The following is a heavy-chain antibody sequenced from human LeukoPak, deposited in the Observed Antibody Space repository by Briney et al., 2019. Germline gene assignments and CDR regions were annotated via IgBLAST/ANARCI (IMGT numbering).Heavy chain of an antibody. J-gene: IGHJ5*02. Sequence: PGRSLRLSCAASGFTFSSYGMHWVRQAPGKGLEWVAVISYDGSNKYYADSVKGRFTIYRDNSKNTLYLQMNSLRAEDAAVYYCAKVARVGRLQWFDPWGQGTLVTVSS. V-gene: IGHV3-30*18. D-gene: IGHD2-15*01. CDR2: ISYDGSNK. CDR1: GFTFSSYG. CDR3: AKVARVGRLQWFDP.